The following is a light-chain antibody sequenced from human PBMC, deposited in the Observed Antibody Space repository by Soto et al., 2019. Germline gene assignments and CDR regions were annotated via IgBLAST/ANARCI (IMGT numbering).Light chain of an antibody. CDR1: SSNIGAGYD. Sequence: QPVLTQPPSVSGAPGQRVTISCTGSSSNIGAGYDVHWYQQLPGTAPKLLIYGNNNRPSGVPDRFSGSKSGTSASLAITGLQAEDEVDYYCQSYDSSLSGWVFGGGTKLTVL. J-gene: IGLJ3*02. CDR3: QSYDSSLSGWV. V-gene: IGLV1-40*01. CDR2: GNN.